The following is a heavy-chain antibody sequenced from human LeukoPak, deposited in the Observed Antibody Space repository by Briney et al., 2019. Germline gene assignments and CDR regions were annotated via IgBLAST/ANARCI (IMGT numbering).Heavy chain of an antibody. CDR3: ARAPYYYGSGSYGAFDY. J-gene: IGHJ4*02. Sequence: SETLSLTCTVSGGSISSYYWSWIRQPAGKGLEWIGRIYTSGSTNYNPSLKSRVTMSVDTSKHQFSLKLSSVTAADTAVYYCARAPYYYGSGSYGAFDYWGQGTLVTVSS. D-gene: IGHD3-10*01. V-gene: IGHV4-4*07. CDR2: IYTSGST. CDR1: GGSISSYY.